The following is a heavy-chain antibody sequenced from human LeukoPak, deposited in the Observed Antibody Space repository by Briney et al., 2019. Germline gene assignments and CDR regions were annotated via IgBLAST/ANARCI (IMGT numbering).Heavy chain of an antibody. CDR1: GFTFSNYA. Sequence: GGSLRLSCAASGFTFSNYAMSWVRQAPGKGLEWVSTIIGSGGSTYYADSVKGRFTISRDNSKNTLYLQMSSLRADDTAVYYCPKRGQSQTDYWGQGTLVTVSS. CDR3: PKRGQSQTDY. CDR2: IIGSGGST. V-gene: IGHV3-23*01. J-gene: IGHJ4*02.